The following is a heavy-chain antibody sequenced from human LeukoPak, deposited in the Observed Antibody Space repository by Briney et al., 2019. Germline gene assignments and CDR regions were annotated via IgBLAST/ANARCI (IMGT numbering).Heavy chain of an antibody. J-gene: IGHJ3*02. CDR3: ARDISSGYYGAFDI. Sequence: GGSLRLSCAASGFTVSSNYMSWVRQAPGKGLEWVSIIYSGGSTYYADSVKGRFTISRDNSKNTLYLQMNGLRAEDTAVYYCARDISSGYYGAFDIWGQGTMVTVSS. V-gene: IGHV3-66*01. D-gene: IGHD3-22*01. CDR2: IYSGGST. CDR1: GFTVSSNY.